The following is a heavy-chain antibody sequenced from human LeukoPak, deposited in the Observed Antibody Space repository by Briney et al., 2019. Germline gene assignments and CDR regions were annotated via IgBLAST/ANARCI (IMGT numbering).Heavy chain of an antibody. Sequence: SETLSPTCTVSGYSISSGYYWGWIRQPPGKGLEWIGSIYHSGSTYFNPSLKSRVTISVDTSKNQFSLKMTSVTAADTAVYYCSSSGYLYRFDYWGQGTLVTVSS. CDR3: SSSGYLYRFDY. V-gene: IGHV4-38-2*02. CDR1: GYSISSGYY. D-gene: IGHD3-22*01. CDR2: IYHSGST. J-gene: IGHJ4*02.